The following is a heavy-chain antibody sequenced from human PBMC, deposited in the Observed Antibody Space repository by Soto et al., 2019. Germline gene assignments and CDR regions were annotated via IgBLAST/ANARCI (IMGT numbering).Heavy chain of an antibody. CDR1: GGSFSGYY. J-gene: IGHJ4*02. Sequence: QVQLQQWGAGLLKPSETLSLTCAVYGGSFSGYYWSWIRQPPGKGLEWIGEINHSGSTNYNPSLKSRVTISVDTSKNQFSLKLSSVTAADTAVYYCARGGYCSSTSCPTGWNQGFFDYWGQGTLVTVSS. V-gene: IGHV4-34*01. CDR2: INHSGST. D-gene: IGHD2-2*01. CDR3: ARGGYCSSTSCPTGWNQGFFDY.